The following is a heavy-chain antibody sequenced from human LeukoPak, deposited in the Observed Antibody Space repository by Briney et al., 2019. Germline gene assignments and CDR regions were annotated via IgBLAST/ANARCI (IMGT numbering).Heavy chain of an antibody. J-gene: IGHJ1*01. CDR1: GGSISFYY. V-gene: IGHV4-4*07. CDR2: IYSTGSTGST. Sequence: KTSETLSLTCSVSGGSISFYYWSWIRQSAAKGLEWIGRIYSTGSTGSTDYNPSLKSRVTVSVDTSKNQFSLKLSSVTAADTAVYYCASRTAAGKVRYFQHWGQGTLVTVSS. CDR3: ASRTAAGKVRYFQH. D-gene: IGHD6-13*01.